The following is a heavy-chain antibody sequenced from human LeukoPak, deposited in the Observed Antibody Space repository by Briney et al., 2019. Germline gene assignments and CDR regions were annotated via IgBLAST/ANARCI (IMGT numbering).Heavy chain of an antibody. D-gene: IGHD4-17*01. CDR3: ARDLVTVTKGFDI. J-gene: IGHJ3*02. Sequence: PSETLSLICAVSDDSFSSHYWTWIRQPPGKGLEWIGYISYIGSTNYNPSLKSRVTISIDTSRNQFSLRLSSVTAADTAVYYCARDLVTVTKGFDIWGQGTMVSVSS. V-gene: IGHV4-59*11. CDR1: DDSFSSHY. CDR2: ISYIGST.